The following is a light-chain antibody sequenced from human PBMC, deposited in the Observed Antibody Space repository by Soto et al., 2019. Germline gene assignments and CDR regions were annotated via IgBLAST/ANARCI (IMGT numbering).Light chain of an antibody. J-gene: IGLJ2*01. Sequence: QSVLTQPPSVSGAPGQRVTISCTGSSSNIGAGYDVHWYQQLPGTAPKLLIYGNSNRPSGVPDRFSGSKSGTSASLAITGLQAEDEADYYCQSYDSSLSASYNVVFGGGTKLTVL. CDR3: QSYDSSLSASYNVV. CDR1: SSNIGAGYD. CDR2: GNS. V-gene: IGLV1-40*01.